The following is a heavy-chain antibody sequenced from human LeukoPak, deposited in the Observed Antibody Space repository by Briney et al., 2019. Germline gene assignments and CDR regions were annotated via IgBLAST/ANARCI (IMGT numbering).Heavy chain of an antibody. CDR2: INHSGST. D-gene: IGHD5-24*01. V-gene: IGHV4-34*01. CDR1: GGSFSGYY. CDR3: AVEMATGYFDL. J-gene: IGHJ2*01. Sequence: PETLSLTCAVYGGSFSGYYWSWIRQPPGKGLEWIGEINHSGSTNYNPSLKSRVTISVDTSKNQFSLKLSSVTAADTAVYYCAVEMATGYFDLWGRGTLVTVSS.